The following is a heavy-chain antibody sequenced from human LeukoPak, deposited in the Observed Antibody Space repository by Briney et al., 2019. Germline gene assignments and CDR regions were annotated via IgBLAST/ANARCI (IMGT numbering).Heavy chain of an antibody. CDR3: ARSGSGSYYPFDY. V-gene: IGHV5-51*01. CDR1: GYSSTSYW. J-gene: IGHJ4*02. D-gene: IGHD3-10*01. CDR2: IYPGDSDT. Sequence: GESLKISCKGSGYSSTSYWIGWVRQIPGKGLEWMGIIYPGDSDTRYSPSFQGQVTISADKSISTAYLQWSSLKASDTAMYYCARSGSGSYYPFDYWGQGTLVTVSS.